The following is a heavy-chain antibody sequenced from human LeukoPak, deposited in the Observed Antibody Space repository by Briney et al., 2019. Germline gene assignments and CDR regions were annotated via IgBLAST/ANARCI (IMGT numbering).Heavy chain of an antibody. V-gene: IGHV4-39*07. Sequence: SETLSLTCSASGGPMRSSDYYWSWIRQPPGKGLEWIREINHSGSTNYNPSLKSRVTISVDTSKNQFSLKLSSVTAADTAVYYCVRSLLLVHGLYYYYYYMDVWGKGTTVTISS. CDR2: INHSGST. D-gene: IGHD6-13*01. CDR1: GGPMRSSDYY. J-gene: IGHJ6*03. CDR3: VRSLLLVHGLYYYYYYMDV.